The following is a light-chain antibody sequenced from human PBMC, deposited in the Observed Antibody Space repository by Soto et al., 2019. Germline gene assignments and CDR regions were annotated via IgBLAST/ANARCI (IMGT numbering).Light chain of an antibody. V-gene: IGKV1-27*01. J-gene: IGKJ1*01. CDR3: QKYNSAPWT. Sequence: DIQMTQSPSSLAASIGDSVTITCRASHDIFKYLAWYQQKPGKVPKLLIYAASTLHPGVPFRFTGSGSGTDFTLTISNLQPEDVAIYYCQKYNSAPWTFGQGTKV. CDR2: AAS. CDR1: HDIFKY.